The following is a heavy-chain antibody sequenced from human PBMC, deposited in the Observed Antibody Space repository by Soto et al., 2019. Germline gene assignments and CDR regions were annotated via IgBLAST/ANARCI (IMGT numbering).Heavy chain of an antibody. CDR3: GHRRDVATRCWFDP. V-gene: IGHV2-5*01. CDR2: IYASGGT. CDR1: GFSLSSGGGA. J-gene: IGHJ5*02. D-gene: IGHD6-6*01. Sequence: ITLKESGPPLVKSTQTLTLTCTFSGFSLSSGGGAVGWIRQPPGKALEWLAIIYASGGTHYSPSLKTRLTITKDTSKNQVVLTMTNMDPVDTATYYCGHRRDVATRCWFDPWGQGILVTVSS.